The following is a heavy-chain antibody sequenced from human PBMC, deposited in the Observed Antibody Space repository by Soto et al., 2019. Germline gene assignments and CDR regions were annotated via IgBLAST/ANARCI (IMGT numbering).Heavy chain of an antibody. V-gene: IGHV3-74*01. J-gene: IGHJ3*02. CDR1: GFTFSSYW. D-gene: IGHD4-17*01. Sequence: PGGSLRLSCVVSGFTFSSYWMHWVRQAPGKGLVWVSCLNSDASSTSYADSVKGRFTISRDNAKNTLYLQMNSLRAEDTAVYFCAKKFDYGNDAFDIWGQGKMVPVSS. CDR3: AKKFDYGNDAFDI. CDR2: LNSDASST.